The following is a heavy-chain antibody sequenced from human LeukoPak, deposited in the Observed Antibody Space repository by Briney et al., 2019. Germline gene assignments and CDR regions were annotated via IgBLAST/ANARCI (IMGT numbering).Heavy chain of an antibody. Sequence: PSETLSLTCTVSGGSISSYYWSWIRQPPGKGLEWIGEINHSGSTNYNPSLKSRVTISVDTSKNQFSLKLSSVTAADTAVYYCARIFLPRYYGMDVWGQGTTVTVSS. CDR1: GGSISSYY. V-gene: IGHV4-34*01. CDR3: ARIFLPRYYGMDV. J-gene: IGHJ6*02. CDR2: INHSGST.